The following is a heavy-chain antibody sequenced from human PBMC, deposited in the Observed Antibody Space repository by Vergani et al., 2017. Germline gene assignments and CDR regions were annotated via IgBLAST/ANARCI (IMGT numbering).Heavy chain of an antibody. CDR3: ARDLEYCSSTSCYTAYYYYMDV. V-gene: IGHV3-9*01. Sequence: EELLVESGGDLVQPGRSLRLSCAASGFSFDDYGMHWVRQVPGKGLEWVSGILRETGNIGYADSVRGRFTISRDNAKNTLYLQMNSLRAEDTAVYYCARDLEYCSSTSCYTAYYYYMDVWGKGP. CDR1: GFSFDDYG. CDR2: ILRETGNI. D-gene: IGHD2-2*02. J-gene: IGHJ6*03.